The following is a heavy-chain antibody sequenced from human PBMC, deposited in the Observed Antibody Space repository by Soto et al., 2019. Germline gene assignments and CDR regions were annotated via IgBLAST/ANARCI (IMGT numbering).Heavy chain of an antibody. Sequence: ASVKVSFKASCSTFTSYGISWVRQAPGQVLEWMGWISAYNGNTNCAQKLQGRVTMTTDTSTSTAYMELRSLRSDDTAVYYCARDATPLTYYYDSSGYRNFDYWGQGTLVTVSS. V-gene: IGHV1-18*01. CDR1: CSTFTSYG. D-gene: IGHD3-22*01. CDR2: ISAYNGNT. CDR3: ARDATPLTYYYDSSGYRNFDY. J-gene: IGHJ4*02.